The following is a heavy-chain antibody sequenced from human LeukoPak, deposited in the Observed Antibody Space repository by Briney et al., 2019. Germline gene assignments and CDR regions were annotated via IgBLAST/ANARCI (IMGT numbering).Heavy chain of an antibody. Sequence: GGSLRLSWAASGFTFSSYSMNWVRQAPGKGLEWVSSISSSSSYIYYADSVKGRFAISRDNAKNSLYLQMNSLRAEDTAVYYCAELGITMIGGVWGKGTTVTISS. V-gene: IGHV3-21*01. D-gene: IGHD3-10*02. CDR1: GFTFSSYS. J-gene: IGHJ6*04. CDR3: AELGITMIGGV. CDR2: ISSSSSYI.